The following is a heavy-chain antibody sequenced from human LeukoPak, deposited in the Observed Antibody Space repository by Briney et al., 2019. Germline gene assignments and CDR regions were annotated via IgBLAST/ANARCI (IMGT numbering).Heavy chain of an antibody. D-gene: IGHD6-19*01. J-gene: IGHJ4*02. CDR3: ARDLYSSGLNSFDY. Sequence: SETLSLTCTVSGGSISSGDYYWSWIRQPPGKGLEWIGYIYYSGSTYYNPSLKSRVTISVDTSKSQFSLKLSSVTAADTAVYYRARDLYSSGLNSFDYWGQGTLVTVSS. CDR2: IYYSGST. V-gene: IGHV4-30-4*08. CDR1: GGSISSGDYY.